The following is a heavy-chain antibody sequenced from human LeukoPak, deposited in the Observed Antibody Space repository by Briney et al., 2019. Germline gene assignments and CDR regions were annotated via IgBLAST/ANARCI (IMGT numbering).Heavy chain of an antibody. D-gene: IGHD4-17*01. CDR3: TRMTTGHDY. J-gene: IGHJ4*02. V-gene: IGHV4-34*01. CDR2: INHSGYT. Sequence: PSETLSLTCAVTGVSFDDYYWSWVRQTPGKGLEWIGEINHSGYTNDSPSLKSRVTLSIDTSRKQFSLNLRSVTVADAGIYYCTRMTTGHDYWGQGTLVTVSS. CDR1: GVSFDDYY.